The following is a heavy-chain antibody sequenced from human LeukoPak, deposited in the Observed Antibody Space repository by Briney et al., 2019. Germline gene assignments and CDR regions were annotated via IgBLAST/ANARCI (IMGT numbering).Heavy chain of an antibody. CDR1: GFTFSDYY. Sequence: GGSLRLSCAASGFTFSDYYMSWIRQAPGKGLEWVSYIGSSGSTIYYADSVKGRFTISRDNAKNSLYLQMNSLRAEDTAVYYCARDYSFSSGWSVGFDYWGQGTLVTVSS. CDR3: ARDYSFSSGWSVGFDY. J-gene: IGHJ4*02. CDR2: IGSSGSTI. D-gene: IGHD6-19*01. V-gene: IGHV3-11*01.